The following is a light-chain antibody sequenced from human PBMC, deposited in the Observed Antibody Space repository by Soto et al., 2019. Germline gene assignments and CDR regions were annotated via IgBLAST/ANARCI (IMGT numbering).Light chain of an antibody. V-gene: IGLV1-47*01. Sequence: QSVLTQPPSASGTPGQRVTISCSGSSSNIGSNYVHWYQHLPGAAPKVLIYRNDQRPSGVPDRISGSKSGTSGSLAISGLRSEDEADYYCAAWDDSLSGYVFGTGTKVTVL. CDR2: RND. CDR1: SSNIGSNY. J-gene: IGLJ1*01. CDR3: AAWDDSLSGYV.